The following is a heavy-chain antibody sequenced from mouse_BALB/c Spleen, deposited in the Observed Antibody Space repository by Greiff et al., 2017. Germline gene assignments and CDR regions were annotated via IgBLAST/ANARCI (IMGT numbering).Heavy chain of an antibody. CDR1: GFTFSSYT. Sequence: DVHLVESGGGLVKPGGSLKLSCAASGFTFSSYTMSWVRQTPEKRLEWVATISSGGGNTYYPDSVKGRFTISRDNAKNNLYLQMSSLRSEDTALYYCARLYDGYYRFAYWGQGTLVTVPA. D-gene: IGHD2-3*01. CDR2: ISSGGGNT. CDR3: ARLYDGYYRFAY. J-gene: IGHJ3*01. V-gene: IGHV5-9*03.